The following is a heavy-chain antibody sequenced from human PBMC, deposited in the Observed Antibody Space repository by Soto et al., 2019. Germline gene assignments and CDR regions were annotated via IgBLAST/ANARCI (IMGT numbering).Heavy chain of an antibody. CDR2: ISYDGSNK. CDR3: ARERGGYDWARAFDY. J-gene: IGHJ4*02. D-gene: IGHD5-12*01. V-gene: IGHV3-30-3*01. CDR1: GFTFSSYA. Sequence: LRLSCAASGFTFSSYAMHWVRQAPGKGLEWVAVISYDGSNKYYADSVKGRFTISRDNSKNTLYLQMNSLRAEDTAVYYCARERGGYDWARAFDYWGQGTLVTVSS.